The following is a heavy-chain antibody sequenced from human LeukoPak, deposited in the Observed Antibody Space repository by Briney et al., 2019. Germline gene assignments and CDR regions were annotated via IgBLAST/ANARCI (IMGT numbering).Heavy chain of an antibody. V-gene: IGHV3-7*01. CDR3: ARDGGTYYYYMDV. CDR1: GFTFSSYW. Sequence: GGSLRLSCAASGFTFSSYWMSWVRQAPGKGLEWVANIKQGGGEKYYVESVKGRFTISRDNAKNSLYLQMNSLRAEDTAVYYCARDGGTYYYYMDVWGKGTTVTVSS. D-gene: IGHD4-23*01. CDR2: IKQGGGEK. J-gene: IGHJ6*03.